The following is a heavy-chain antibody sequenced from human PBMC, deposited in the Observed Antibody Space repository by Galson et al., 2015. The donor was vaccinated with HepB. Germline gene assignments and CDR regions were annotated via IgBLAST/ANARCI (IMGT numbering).Heavy chain of an antibody. V-gene: IGHV3-21*01. CDR3: ARWGLITPRESPVGLWFDP. D-gene: IGHD3-10*01. CDR2: ISSSSSYI. Sequence: SLRLSCAASGFTFSSYSMNWVRQAPGKGLEWVSSISSSSSYIYYADSVKGRFTISRDNAKNSLYLQMNSLRAEDTAVYYCARWGLITPRESPVGLWFDPWGQRTLVTVSS. CDR1: GFTFSSYS. J-gene: IGHJ5*02.